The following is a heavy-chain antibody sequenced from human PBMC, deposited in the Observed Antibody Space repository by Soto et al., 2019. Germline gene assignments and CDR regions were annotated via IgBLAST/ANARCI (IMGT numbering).Heavy chain of an antibody. CDR1: GGTFSSYA. D-gene: IGHD6-19*01. V-gene: IGHV1-69*12. Sequence: QVQLVQSGAEVKKPGSSVKVSCKASGGTFSSYAISWVRQAPGQGLEWMGGIIPIFGTANYAQKFQGRVTITADESTSTAYIELSSLRSEDTAVYYCAGGSGWYLRVVSDWYFDLWGRGTLVTVSS. CDR3: AGGSGWYLRVVSDWYFDL. J-gene: IGHJ2*01. CDR2: IIPIFGTA.